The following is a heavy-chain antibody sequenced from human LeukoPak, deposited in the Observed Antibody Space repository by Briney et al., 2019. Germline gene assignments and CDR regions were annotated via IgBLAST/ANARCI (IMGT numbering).Heavy chain of an antibody. D-gene: IGHD2-15*01. J-gene: IGHJ4*02. CDR2: MYYSGST. CDR1: GGSISNSSYY. Sequence: TASETLSLTCTVSGGSISNSSYYWGWIRQPPGKGLEWIGSMYYSGSTYYNPSLKSRATISVDTSKNQFTLKLSSVTAADTAVYYCARRGRMGTINPSYWGQGTLVTVSS. CDR3: ARRGRMGTINPSY. V-gene: IGHV4-39*01.